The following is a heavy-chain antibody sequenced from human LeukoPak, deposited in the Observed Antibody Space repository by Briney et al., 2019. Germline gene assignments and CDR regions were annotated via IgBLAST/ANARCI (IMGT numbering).Heavy chain of an antibody. CDR2: IYYSGST. CDR1: GGSISSGDYY. J-gene: IGHJ4*02. Sequence: SETLSLTCTVSGGSISSGDYYWSWIRQPPGKGLEWIGYIYYSGSTYYNPSLKSRVTISVDTSKNQFSLKLSSVTAADTAVYYCARHFPGGSGYLYYFDYWGQGTLVTVSS. D-gene: IGHD3-3*01. V-gene: IGHV4-30-4*01. CDR3: ARHFPGGSGYLYYFDY.